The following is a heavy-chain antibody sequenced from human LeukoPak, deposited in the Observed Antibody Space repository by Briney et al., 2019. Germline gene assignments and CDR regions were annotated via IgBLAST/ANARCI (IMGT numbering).Heavy chain of an antibody. Sequence: AASVKVSCKASGYTFTGYYMHWVRQAPGQGLEWMGWMNPNSGNTGYAQKFQGRVTMTRNTSISTAYMELSSLRSEDTAVYYCARGPDSYDAFDIWGQGTMVTVSS. CDR1: GYTFTGYY. V-gene: IGHV1-8*02. D-gene: IGHD3-22*01. CDR2: MNPNSGNT. J-gene: IGHJ3*02. CDR3: ARGPDSYDAFDI.